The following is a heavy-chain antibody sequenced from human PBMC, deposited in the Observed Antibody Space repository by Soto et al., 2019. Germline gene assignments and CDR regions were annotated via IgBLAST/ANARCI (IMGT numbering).Heavy chain of an antibody. CDR2: INPSGGST. J-gene: IGHJ4*02. CDR1: GYTFTNYY. Sequence: QVQLVQSGAEVKKPGVSVKVSCKASGYTFTNYYMHWVRQAPGQGPEWMGIINPSGGSTSYTQKFQGRVTMTRDTSTSTVYMELSSLRSEDTAVYYCARGMVATSGDFDYWGQGTLVTVSS. D-gene: IGHD5-12*01. V-gene: IGHV1-46*01. CDR3: ARGMVATSGDFDY.